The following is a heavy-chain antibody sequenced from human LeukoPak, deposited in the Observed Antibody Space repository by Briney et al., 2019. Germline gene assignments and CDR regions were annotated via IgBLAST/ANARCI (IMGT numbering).Heavy chain of an antibody. Sequence: GGSLRLSCAASGFTFSTYSMNWVRQAPGKGLEWVSSISSGSSTIYYADCVKGRFTISRDNAKNSLYLQMSSLRAEDTAVYYCARDGVFSFAYWGQGTLVTVSS. CDR2: ISSGSSTI. CDR3: ARDGVFSFAY. CDR1: GFTFSTYS. V-gene: IGHV3-48*01. D-gene: IGHD3-3*01. J-gene: IGHJ4*02.